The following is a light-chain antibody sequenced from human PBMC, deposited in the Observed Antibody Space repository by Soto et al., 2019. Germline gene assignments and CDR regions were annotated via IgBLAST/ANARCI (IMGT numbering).Light chain of an antibody. CDR2: EGS. J-gene: IGLJ3*02. Sequence: QSVLTQPASVSGSPGQSITISCTGTSSDIGSYNLVSWYQEHPGKVPKLMIYEGSKRPSGVPERFSGSKSGTSASLAITGLQAEDEADYYCQAYDYSLTASVFGGGTKLTVL. V-gene: IGLV2-14*02. CDR1: SSDIGSYNL. CDR3: QAYDYSLTASV.